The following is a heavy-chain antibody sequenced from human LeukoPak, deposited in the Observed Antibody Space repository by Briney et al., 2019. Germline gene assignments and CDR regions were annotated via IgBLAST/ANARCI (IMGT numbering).Heavy chain of an antibody. CDR2: INSDGSST. CDR1: GFTFSSYW. Sequence: PGGSLRLSCAASGFTFSSYWMHWVRQAPGKGLVWVSRINSDGSSTTYADSVKGRFTISRDNAKNTLYLQMNGLRAEDTAVYYCARGSSGGTFGYWGQGTLVTVSS. V-gene: IGHV3-74*01. D-gene: IGHD3-3*02. CDR3: ARGSSGGTFGY. J-gene: IGHJ4*02.